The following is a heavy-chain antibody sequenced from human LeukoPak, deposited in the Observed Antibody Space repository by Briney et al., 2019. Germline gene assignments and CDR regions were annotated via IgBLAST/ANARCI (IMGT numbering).Heavy chain of an antibody. D-gene: IGHD6-19*01. V-gene: IGHV3-53*01. CDR2: IHSGGTI. CDR1: GFIVSSNF. J-gene: IGHJ6*02. Sequence: GGSLRLSCAASGFIVSSNFMSWVRQAPGKGLECVSLIHSGGTIYYADSVKGRFTLSRDDSKNTLYLHMNSLRAEDTAVYYCARRGLVSTPDSSIYDYGMDVWGQGTTVTVSS. CDR3: ARRGLVSTPDSSIYDYGMDV.